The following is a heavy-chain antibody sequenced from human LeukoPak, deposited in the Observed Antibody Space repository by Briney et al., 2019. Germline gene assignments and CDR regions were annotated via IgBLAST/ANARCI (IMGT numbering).Heavy chain of an antibody. CDR3: AKAPAAATKYYYGVDV. CDR1: GFTFNNYA. Sequence: GGSLRLSCAASGFTFNNYAMSRVRQAPGKGLEWVSAISGSGGATYYADSVKGRFTISRDNSKNTLFLHMNSLRVEDTAVYYCAKAPAAATKYYYGVDVWGQGNTVTVSS. D-gene: IGHD6-13*01. J-gene: IGHJ6*02. V-gene: IGHV3-23*01. CDR2: ISGSGGAT.